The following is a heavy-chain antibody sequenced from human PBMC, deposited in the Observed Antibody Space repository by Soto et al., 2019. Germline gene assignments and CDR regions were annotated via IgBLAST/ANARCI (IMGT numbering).Heavy chain of an antibody. D-gene: IGHD5-18*01. CDR2: VNGGAGDT. V-gene: IGHV1-3*01. J-gene: IGHJ5*02. Sequence: ASVKVSCKASGYTFTGYYIHWVRQAPGQRLEWMGWVNGGAGDTLYSQNFQGRVSFTRDTATNTAFMDLSSLNSEDTAVYYCARSPSRMAAETQLDPWGQGSLVTVSS. CDR1: GYTFTGYY. CDR3: ARSPSRMAAETQLDP.